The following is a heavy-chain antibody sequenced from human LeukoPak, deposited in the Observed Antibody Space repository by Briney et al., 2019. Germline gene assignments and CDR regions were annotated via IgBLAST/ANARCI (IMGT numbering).Heavy chain of an antibody. CDR3: ARDTPEPITKFDY. Sequence: GRSLRLSCAASGFTFSSYSMNWVRQAPGKGLEWVSSISSSSSYIYYADSVKGRFTISRDNAKNSLYLQMNSLRAEDTAVYYCARDTPEPITKFDYWGQGTLVTVSS. CDR1: GFTFSSYS. J-gene: IGHJ4*02. CDR2: ISSSSSYI. D-gene: IGHD3-10*01. V-gene: IGHV3-21*01.